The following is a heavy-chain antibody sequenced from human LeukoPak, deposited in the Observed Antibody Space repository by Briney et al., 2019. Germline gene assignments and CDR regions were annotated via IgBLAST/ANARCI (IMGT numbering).Heavy chain of an antibody. CDR2: INHSGST. CDR3: ARYTQSYGFDI. Sequence: SETLSLTCAVYGGSFSGYYWSWIRQPPGKGLEWIGEINHSGSTNYNPSLKSRVTISVDTSKNQFSLKLSSVTAADTAVYYCARYTQSYGFDIWGQGTMVTVSS. V-gene: IGHV4-34*01. D-gene: IGHD5-24*01. J-gene: IGHJ3*02. CDR1: GGSFSGYY.